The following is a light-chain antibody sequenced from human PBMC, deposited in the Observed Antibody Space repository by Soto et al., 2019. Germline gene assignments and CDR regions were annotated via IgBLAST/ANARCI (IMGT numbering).Light chain of an antibody. V-gene: IGLV2-11*01. CDR2: DVN. J-gene: IGLJ2*01. Sequence: QSALTQPRSVSGSPGQSVTISCTGTSSDVGGYNFVSWYQQHPGKAPKLMIYDVNKRPSGVPDRFSGSKSGNTASLTISGLQDEDEDYYNCYSNAGSYTVVFGGGTKLTVL. CDR3: YSNAGSYTVV. CDR1: SSDVGGYNF.